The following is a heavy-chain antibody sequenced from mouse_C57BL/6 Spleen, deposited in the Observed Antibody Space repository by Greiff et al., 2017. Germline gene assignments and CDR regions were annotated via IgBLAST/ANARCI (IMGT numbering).Heavy chain of an antibody. D-gene: IGHD1-1*01. V-gene: IGHV1-4*01. J-gene: IGHJ4*01. Sequence: VQLQQSGAELARPGASVKMSCKASGYTFTSYTMHWVKQRPGQGLEWIGYINPSSGYTKYNQKFKDKATLTADKSSSTAYMQLSSLTSEDSAVYYCAKFITTVDDAMDYWGQGTSVTVSS. CDR1: GYTFTSYT. CDR3: AKFITTVDDAMDY. CDR2: INPSSGYT.